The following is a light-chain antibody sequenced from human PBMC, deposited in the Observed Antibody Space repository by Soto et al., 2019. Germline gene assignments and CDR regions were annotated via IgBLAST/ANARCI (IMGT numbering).Light chain of an antibody. J-gene: IGKJ1*01. CDR1: QDISNY. CDR2: DAS. Sequence: DIQMTQSPSSLSASVGDRVTITCQASQDISNYLNWYQQKPGKAPKLLIYDASNLETGVPSRFSGSGSGTDFTFTISGLQADDFATYYCQQYDSYSGTFGQGTKVDIK. V-gene: IGKV1-33*01. CDR3: QQYDSYSGT.